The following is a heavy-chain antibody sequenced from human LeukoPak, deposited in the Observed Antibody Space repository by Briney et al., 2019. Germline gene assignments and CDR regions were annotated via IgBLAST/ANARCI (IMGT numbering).Heavy chain of an antibody. CDR3: AKEGRSTTPGY. Sequence: GGSLRLSCAASGFSFRSYEMNWGRQAPGKGLEWFSYISSGGNTIYYADSFKGRFTISRDNTKNSLFLQMNSLRAEDTAVYFCAKEGRSTTPGYWGQGTLATVSS. CDR1: GFSFRSYE. CDR2: ISSGGNTI. V-gene: IGHV3-48*03. D-gene: IGHD6-13*01. J-gene: IGHJ4*02.